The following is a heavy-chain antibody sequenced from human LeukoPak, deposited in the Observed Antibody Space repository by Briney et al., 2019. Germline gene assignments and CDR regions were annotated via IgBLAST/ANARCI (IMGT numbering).Heavy chain of an antibody. D-gene: IGHD5-24*01. V-gene: IGHV4-59*08. J-gene: IGHJ5*02. CDR3: AKQSQLLSWFDP. Sequence: SETLSLTCTVSGGSISSYYCSWIRQPPGKGLEWIGYIYYSGSTNYNPSLKSRVTISVDTSKNQFSLKLSSVTAADTAVYYCAKQSQLLSWFDPWGQGTLVTVSS. CDR1: GGSISSYY. CDR2: IYYSGST.